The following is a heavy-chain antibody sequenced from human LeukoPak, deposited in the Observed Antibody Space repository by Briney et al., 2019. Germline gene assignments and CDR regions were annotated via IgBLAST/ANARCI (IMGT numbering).Heavy chain of an antibody. V-gene: IGHV4-38-2*02. Sequence: SETLSLTCTVSGYSITSDYFWVWIRQPPGKGLEWIGTVYHSGTTYYTPSLKSRVTISTDTSKNHFSLKLKSVTAADTAVYYCAGMTAVAPPPDCWGRGTLVTVSS. CDR3: AGMTAVAPPPDC. J-gene: IGHJ4*02. CDR2: VYHSGTT. D-gene: IGHD4-23*01. CDR1: GYSITSDYF.